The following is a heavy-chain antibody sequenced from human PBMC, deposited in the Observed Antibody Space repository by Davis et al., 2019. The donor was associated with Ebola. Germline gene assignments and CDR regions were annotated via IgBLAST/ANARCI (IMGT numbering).Heavy chain of an antibody. CDR1: GFMFGAYA. V-gene: IGHV3-64*04. Sequence: GGSLRLSCSVSGFMFGAYAMYWVRQAPGKGLQYVAGISSNGGTTHYADTVKGRFTISRDDSKNTVYLQMNSLRDEDTAMYYCTRHVSGDFWYFDLWGRGTLVTVSS. CDR2: ISSNGGTT. D-gene: IGHD4-17*01. CDR3: TRHVSGDFWYFDL. J-gene: IGHJ2*01.